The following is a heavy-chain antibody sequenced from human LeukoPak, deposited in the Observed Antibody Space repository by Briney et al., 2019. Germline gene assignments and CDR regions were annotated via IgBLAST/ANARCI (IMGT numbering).Heavy chain of an antibody. CDR3: ARNAKGAYYYDSSGYYPPLDY. D-gene: IGHD3-22*01. J-gene: IGHJ4*02. CDR1: GGTFSSYA. Sequence: GASVKVSCKASGGTFSSYAISWVRQAPGQGLEWMGGIIPIFGTANYAQKFQGRVTITADESTSTAYMELSSLRSEDTAVYYCARNAKGAYYYDSSGYYPPLDYWGQGTLVTVSS. V-gene: IGHV1-69*13. CDR2: IIPIFGTA.